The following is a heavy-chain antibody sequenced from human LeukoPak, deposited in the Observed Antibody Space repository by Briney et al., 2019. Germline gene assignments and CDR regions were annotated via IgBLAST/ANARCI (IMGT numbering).Heavy chain of an antibody. V-gene: IGHV4-59*12. CDR2: IYHSGRT. CDR1: GGSISSYY. CDR3: ARDYQGGYGDKTVDY. D-gene: IGHD5-18*01. J-gene: IGHJ4*02. Sequence: SETLSLTCTVSGGSISSYYWSWIRQPPGKGLEWIGEIYHSGRTNYNPSFKSRVTISLDKSKNQFSLNLSSVAAADTAVYYCARDYQGGYGDKTVDYWGQGTLVTVSS.